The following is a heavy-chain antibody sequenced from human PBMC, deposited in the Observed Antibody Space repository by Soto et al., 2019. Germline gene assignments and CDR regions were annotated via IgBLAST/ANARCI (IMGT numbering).Heavy chain of an antibody. CDR1: GFTFSNVW. Sequence: GGSLRLSCAASGFTFSNVWMHWVRQAPGEGLEWVGRIRSKTDGGTTDYAAPVKGRFTISRDDSKNTLFLQMNSLKAEDTAVYYCARERQKGDYYYGMDVWGQGTTVTVSS. J-gene: IGHJ6*02. CDR2: IRSKTDGGTT. V-gene: IGHV3-15*07. D-gene: IGHD3-16*01. CDR3: ARERQKGDYYYGMDV.